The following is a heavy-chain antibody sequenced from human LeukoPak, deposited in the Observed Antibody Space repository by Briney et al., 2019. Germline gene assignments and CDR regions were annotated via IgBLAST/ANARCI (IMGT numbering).Heavy chain of an antibody. CDR2: IYHSGST. V-gene: IGHV4-30-2*01. J-gene: IGHJ1*01. CDR3: ARDGYCSSTSCSSFLEH. Sequence: PSETLSLTCTVSGGSISSGGYYWSWIRQPPGKGLEWIGYIYHSGSTYYNPSLKSRVTISVDRSKNQFSLKLSSVTAADTAVYYCARDGYCSSTSCSSFLEHWGQGTLVTVSS. CDR1: GGSISSGGYY. D-gene: IGHD2-2*03.